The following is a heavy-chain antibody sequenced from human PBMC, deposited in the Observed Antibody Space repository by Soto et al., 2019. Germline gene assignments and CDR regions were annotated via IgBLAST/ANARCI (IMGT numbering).Heavy chain of an antibody. Sequence: QVQLQESGPGLVKPSQTLSLTCTVSVASISSGGYYWSWIRQHPGEGLEWIGYIYYSGSTSYNPSLKSRVTISVDTSKKQFSLKLSSVTDADTAVYYCARESKYDTSGYPPWFAPWGQGTLVTVSS. CDR2: IYYSGST. CDR3: ARESKYDTSGYPPWFAP. J-gene: IGHJ5*02. CDR1: VASISSGGYY. D-gene: IGHD3-22*01. V-gene: IGHV4-31*03.